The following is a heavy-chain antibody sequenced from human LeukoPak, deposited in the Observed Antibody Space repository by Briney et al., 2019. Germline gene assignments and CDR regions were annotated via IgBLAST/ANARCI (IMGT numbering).Heavy chain of an antibody. J-gene: IGHJ6*02. Sequence: GSLRLSCAASGFTFSSYAMSWVRQAPGKGLEWVSAISGSGGSTYYADSVKGRFTISRDNSKNTLYLQMNSLRAEDTAVYYCAKSNSGWYYYYGMDVWGQGTTVTISS. D-gene: IGHD6-19*01. CDR3: AKSNSGWYYYYGMDV. V-gene: IGHV3-23*01. CDR2: ISGSGGST. CDR1: GFTFSSYA.